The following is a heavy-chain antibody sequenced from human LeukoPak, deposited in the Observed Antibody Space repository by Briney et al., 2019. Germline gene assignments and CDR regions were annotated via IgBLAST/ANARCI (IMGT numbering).Heavy chain of an antibody. J-gene: IGHJ4*02. Sequence: GASVKVSCKASGGTFSSYAISWVRQAPGQGLEWMGGIIPIFGTANYAQKFQGRVTITADESTSTAYMELSSLRSEDTAVYYCARSFTMTDGGSSGYWGQGTLVTVSS. CDR1: GGTFSSYA. V-gene: IGHV1-69*13. CDR2: IIPIFGTA. CDR3: ARSFTMTDGGSSGY. D-gene: IGHD3-22*01.